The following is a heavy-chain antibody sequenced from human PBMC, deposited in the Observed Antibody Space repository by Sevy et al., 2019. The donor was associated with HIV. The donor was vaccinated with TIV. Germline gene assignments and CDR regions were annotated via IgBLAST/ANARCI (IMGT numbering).Heavy chain of an antibody. CDR1: GFTFDDYA. D-gene: IGHD3-10*01. V-gene: IGHV3-9*01. Sequence: GGSLRLSCAASGFTFDDYAMHWVRQAPGKGLEWVSGISWNSGNIDYADSVKGRFTISRDDSKSTLYLQMNSLRVEDTAVYFCAKRVAGALAALDIWGQGTMVTVSS. J-gene: IGHJ3*02. CDR3: AKRVAGALAALDI. CDR2: ISWNSGNI.